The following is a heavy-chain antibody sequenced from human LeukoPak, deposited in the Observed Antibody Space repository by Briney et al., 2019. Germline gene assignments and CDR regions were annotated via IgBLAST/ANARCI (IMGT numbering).Heavy chain of an antibody. J-gene: IGHJ5*02. CDR3: ARVPTVTTLNWFDP. CDR2: INPNSGGT. V-gene: IGHV1-2*02. CDR1: GYTFTGYY. D-gene: IGHD4-17*01. Sequence: ASVKVSCKASGYTFTGYYMHWVRQAPGQGLEWMGWINPNSGGTNYAQKLQGRVTTTTDTSTSTAYMELRSLRSDDTAVYYCARVPTVTTLNWFDPWGQGTLVTVSS.